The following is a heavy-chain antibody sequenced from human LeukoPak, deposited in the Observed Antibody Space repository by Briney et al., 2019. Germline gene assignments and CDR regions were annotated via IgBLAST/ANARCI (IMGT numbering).Heavy chain of an antibody. Sequence: ASVKVSCKASGYTFTSYDINWVRQATGQGLEWMGWMNPNSGNTGYAQKFQGRVTMTRNTSISTAYMELSSLRSEDTAVYYCARHGSSIAALGDAFDIWGQGTMVTVSS. CDR1: GYTFTSYD. J-gene: IGHJ3*02. V-gene: IGHV1-8*01. D-gene: IGHD6-6*01. CDR2: MNPNSGNT. CDR3: ARHGSSIAALGDAFDI.